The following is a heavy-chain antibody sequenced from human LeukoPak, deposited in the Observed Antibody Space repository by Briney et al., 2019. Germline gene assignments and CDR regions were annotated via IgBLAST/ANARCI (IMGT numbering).Heavy chain of an antibody. V-gene: IGHV3-66*01. Sequence: PGGSLRLSCAASGFTFSDYYISWVRQAPGRGLEWVSVIYSGDTTFYADSGKDRFTISRDNSKNTVYLQMNNLRGEDTAMYYCVREFYGPWGQGTLVTVSS. CDR3: VREFYGP. CDR2: IYSGDTT. J-gene: IGHJ5*02. D-gene: IGHD4-17*01. CDR1: GFTFSDYY.